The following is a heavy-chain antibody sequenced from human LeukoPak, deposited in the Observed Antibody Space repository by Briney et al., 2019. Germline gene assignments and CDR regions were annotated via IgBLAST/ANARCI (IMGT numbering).Heavy chain of an antibody. Sequence: SETLSLTCTVSGDSISSSNFYWSWIRQPPGKGLEGIGSIYYGGSTFYSPSLKSRVTISVDASKNQFSLNLSSVTAADTAVYYCARHPPYGSRSWGAYYFDHWGQGNLVTVSS. CDR1: GDSISSSNFY. D-gene: IGHD3-10*01. V-gene: IGHV4-39*01. CDR3: ARHPPYGSRSWGAYYFDH. CDR2: IYYGGST. J-gene: IGHJ4*02.